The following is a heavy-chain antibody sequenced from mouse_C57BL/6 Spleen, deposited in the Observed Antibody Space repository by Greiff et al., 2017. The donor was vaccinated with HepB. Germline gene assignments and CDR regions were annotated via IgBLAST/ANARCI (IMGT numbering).Heavy chain of an antibody. CDR1: GYAFTNYL. CDR2: INPGSGGN. V-gene: IGHV1-54*01. Sequence: QVQLQQSGAELVRPGTSVKVSCKASGYAFTNYLIEWVKQRPGQGLEWIGVINPGSGGNNYNEKFKGKATLTADKSSSTAYMQLSSLTSEDSAVYFCAREGVAHWYFDVWGTGTTVTVSS. J-gene: IGHJ1*03. CDR3: AREGVAHWYFDV. D-gene: IGHD1-1*02.